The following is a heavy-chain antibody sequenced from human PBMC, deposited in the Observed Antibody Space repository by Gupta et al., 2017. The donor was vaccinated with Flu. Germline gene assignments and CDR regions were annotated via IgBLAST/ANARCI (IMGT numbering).Heavy chain of an antibody. CDR1: GFTFDDYA. V-gene: IGHV3-9*01. J-gene: IGHJ4*02. Sequence: EVQLVESGGGLVQPGNSLRLSCVASGFTFDDYAMHWVRQAPGKGLEWVSVINWNGGYIGYADSVKGRFTISRDNAKNSLYLEMKSLRPEDTALYYCANSRFLEWPNDSWGQGTLVTVSA. D-gene: IGHD3-3*01. CDR2: INWNGGYI. CDR3: ANSRFLEWPNDS.